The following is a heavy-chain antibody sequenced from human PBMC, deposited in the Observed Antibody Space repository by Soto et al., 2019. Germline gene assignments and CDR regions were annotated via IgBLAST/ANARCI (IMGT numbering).Heavy chain of an antibody. CDR1: GTNYW. V-gene: IGHV5-51*01. CDR2: IYPGDSDT. J-gene: IGHJ4*02. CDR3: ARGYCSFWSGPLDY. D-gene: IGHD3-3*01. Sequence: GESLKISCRTSGTNYWIAWVRQRPGKGLEWLGIIYPGDSDTRYSPSFQGQVTISADKSINTTYLRWSTLKASDSGIYFCARGYCSFWSGPLDYWGQGTLVTVSS.